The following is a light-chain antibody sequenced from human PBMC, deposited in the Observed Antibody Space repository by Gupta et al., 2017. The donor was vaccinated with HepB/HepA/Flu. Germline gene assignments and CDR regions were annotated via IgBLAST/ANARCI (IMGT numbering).Light chain of an antibody. J-gene: IGKJ1*01. CDR3: EQHNSYSLT. Sequence: DIQMTQSPSTLSASAGDRVTITCRASQSISTWLAWYQQKPGEAPKLLIYKASNLQSGVPSRFSGSGSGTEFTLTISSLQPDDFATYYCEQHNSYSLTFGQGTKVEIK. V-gene: IGKV1-5*03. CDR1: QSISTW. CDR2: KAS.